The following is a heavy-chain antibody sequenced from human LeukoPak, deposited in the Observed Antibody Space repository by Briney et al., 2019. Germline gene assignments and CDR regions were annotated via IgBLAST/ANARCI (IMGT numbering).Heavy chain of an antibody. CDR1: GFTFRTYA. CDR2: IWPDGSKK. J-gene: IGHJ4*02. CDR3: AKISRSAESNFDY. V-gene: IGHV3-30*02. D-gene: IGHD2/OR15-2a*01. Sequence: GGSLRLSCAASGFTFRTYAMHWVRQAPGKGLEWVEFIWPDGSKKYYADSVKGRVAICRENSKNTVYLQMNDLRPEDTALYFCAKISRSAESNFDYWGQGTLLTVSS.